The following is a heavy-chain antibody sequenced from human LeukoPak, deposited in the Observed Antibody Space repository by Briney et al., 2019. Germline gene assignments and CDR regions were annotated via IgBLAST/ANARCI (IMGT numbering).Heavy chain of an antibody. D-gene: IGHD1-26*01. Sequence: AGGSLRLSCAASGFTFSNYAMTWVRQARAKGLEWVAVIDSGGGGIYYADSVKGRFTISRDNSKNTLYLQMNSLRAEDTAVFYCGKYSASRSRYFDYWGQGTLVTVSS. J-gene: IGHJ4*02. CDR3: GKYSASRSRYFDY. CDR1: GFTFSNYA. CDR2: IDSGGGGI. V-gene: IGHV3-23*01.